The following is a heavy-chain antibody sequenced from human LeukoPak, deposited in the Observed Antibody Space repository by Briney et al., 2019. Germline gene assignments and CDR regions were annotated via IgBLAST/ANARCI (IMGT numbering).Heavy chain of an antibody. CDR1: GGSINSHY. J-gene: IGHJ5*02. CDR3: ARRVTTGLDWLDP. V-gene: IGHV4-59*11. CDR2: IYNSDNT. D-gene: IGHD2-21*02. Sequence: SETLSHTCTVSGGSINSHYWSWIRQPPGKGLQWIGYIYNSDNTNYNPTLKSRVTISVDTSKNQLSLKLTSVTAADTAVYYCARRVTTGLDWLDPWGQGTLVTVSS.